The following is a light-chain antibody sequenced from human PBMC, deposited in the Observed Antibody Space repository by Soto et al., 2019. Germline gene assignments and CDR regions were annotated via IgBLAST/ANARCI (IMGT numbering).Light chain of an antibody. J-gene: IGKJ5*01. CDR3: HQVNSYTQLT. V-gene: IGKV1-13*02. Sequence: AIQLTQSPSSLSASVGDRVTITCRASQGISSALAWYQQKPGKAPKLLIYDASSLESGGPSRFSGSGSGTDFTLTISSRQPEDFSTYYCHQVNSYTQLTFGQGTRLEIK. CDR2: DAS. CDR1: QGISSA.